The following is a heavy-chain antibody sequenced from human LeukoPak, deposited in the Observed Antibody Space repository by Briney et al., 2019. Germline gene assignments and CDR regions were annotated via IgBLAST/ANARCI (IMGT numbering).Heavy chain of an antibody. Sequence: GGSLRLSCAASGFTFSSYSMNWVRQAPGKGLEWVSYISSSSSTIYYADSVKGRFTISRDNAKNSLYLQMNSLRAEDTAVYYCARAADWSGYFFDAFDIWGQGTMVTVSS. CDR2: ISSSSSTI. D-gene: IGHD3-3*01. CDR1: GFTFSSYS. J-gene: IGHJ3*02. V-gene: IGHV3-48*01. CDR3: ARAADWSGYFFDAFDI.